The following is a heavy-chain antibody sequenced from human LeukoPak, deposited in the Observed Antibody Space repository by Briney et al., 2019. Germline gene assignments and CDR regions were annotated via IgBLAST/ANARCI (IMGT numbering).Heavy chain of an antibody. J-gene: IGHJ4*02. Sequence: PGGSLRLSCAASGFTFSSYSMNWVRQAPGKGLVWVSRINSDGSSTSYADSVQGRFTISRDNAKNTLLLQMNNLRAEDTAVYYCTRPFSGYNYGSFDYWGQGTLVTVSS. CDR3: TRPFSGYNYGSFDY. CDR1: GFTFSSYS. V-gene: IGHV3-74*01. CDR2: INSDGSST. D-gene: IGHD5-18*01.